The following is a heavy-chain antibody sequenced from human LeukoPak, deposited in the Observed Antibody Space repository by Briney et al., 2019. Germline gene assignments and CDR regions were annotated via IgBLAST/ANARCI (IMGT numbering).Heavy chain of an antibody. Sequence: GGSLRLSCAASGFTFSSYAMSWVRQAPGKGLEWVSAIGGSGGSTYYADSVKGRFTISRDNSKNTLYLQMNSLRAEDTAVYYCAKSNYDILTGYQEFFDYWGQGTLVTVSS. CDR3: AKSNYDILTGYQEFFDY. V-gene: IGHV3-23*01. CDR1: GFTFSSYA. D-gene: IGHD3-9*01. CDR2: IGGSGGST. J-gene: IGHJ4*02.